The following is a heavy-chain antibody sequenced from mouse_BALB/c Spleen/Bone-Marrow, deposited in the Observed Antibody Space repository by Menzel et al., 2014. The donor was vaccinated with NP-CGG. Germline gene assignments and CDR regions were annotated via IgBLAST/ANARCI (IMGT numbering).Heavy chain of an antibody. V-gene: IGHV10-1*02. CDR1: GFTFNTFA. CDR3: VRGFYYYGSNYKNSALDY. Sequence: EVKLVESGGGLVQPKGLLKLSCAASGFTFNTFAMNWVRQAPGKGLEWVARIRSKSNNFATYYADSVKDRFTISRDDSQSMLYLQMNNLKTEDTAMYYCVRGFYYYGSNYKNSALDYWGQGTSVTVSS. J-gene: IGHJ4*01. CDR2: IRSKSNNFAT. D-gene: IGHD1-1*01.